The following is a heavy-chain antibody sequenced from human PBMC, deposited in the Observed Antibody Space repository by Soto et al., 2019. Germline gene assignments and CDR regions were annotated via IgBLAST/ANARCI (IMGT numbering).Heavy chain of an antibody. D-gene: IGHD6-13*01. Sequence: GGSLRLSCAASGFTFSTYALNWVRQAPGKGLEWVSSISSSSNNIYYADSVKGRFTISRDNAKNSLFLQVNSLRDEDTAVYFCARDLTTATGAFDYWGQGTLVTVSS. CDR1: GFTFSTYA. V-gene: IGHV3-21*01. J-gene: IGHJ4*02. CDR2: ISSSSNNI. CDR3: ARDLTTATGAFDY.